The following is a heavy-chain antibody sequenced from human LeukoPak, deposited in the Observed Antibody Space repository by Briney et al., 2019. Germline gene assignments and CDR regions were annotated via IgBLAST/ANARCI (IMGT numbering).Heavy chain of an antibody. CDR3: ARGGLYCSSSSCTPDWFDP. V-gene: IGHV4-34*01. Sequence: SETLSLTCAVYGGSFSGYYWSWIRQPPGKGLEWIGEINHSGNTNYNPSLKSRVTISVDTSKNQFSLKLTSVTAADTAVYYCARGGLYCSSSSCTPDWFDPWGQATLVTVSS. J-gene: IGHJ5*02. CDR1: GGSFSGYY. D-gene: IGHD2-2*01. CDR2: INHSGNT.